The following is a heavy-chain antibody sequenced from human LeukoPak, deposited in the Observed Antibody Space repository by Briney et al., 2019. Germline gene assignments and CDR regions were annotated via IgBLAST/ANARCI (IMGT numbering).Heavy chain of an antibody. CDR2: INHSGST. CDR3: ARGHPDHFDY. D-gene: IGHD1-14*01. CDR1: GGSFSGYY. Sequence: PSQTLSLTCAVYGGSFSGYYWSWIRQPPGKGLEWIGEINHSGSTNYNPSLKSRVTISVDTSKNQFSLKLSSVTAADTAVYYCARGHPDHFDYWGQGTLVTVSS. V-gene: IGHV4-34*09. J-gene: IGHJ4*02.